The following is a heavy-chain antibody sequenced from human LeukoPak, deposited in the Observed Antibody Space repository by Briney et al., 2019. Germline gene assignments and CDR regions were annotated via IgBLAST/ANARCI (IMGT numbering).Heavy chain of an antibody. V-gene: IGHV3-21*01. CDR3: AELGITMIGGV. CDR1: GFSFTEAW. J-gene: IGHJ6*04. CDR2: ISSSSSYI. Sequence: PGGSLRLSCAASGFSFTEAWMNWVRQAPGKGLEWVSSISSSSSYIYYAASVKGRFTISRDNAKNSLYLQMNSLRAEDTAVYYCAELGITMIGGVWGKGTTVTISS. D-gene: IGHD3-10*02.